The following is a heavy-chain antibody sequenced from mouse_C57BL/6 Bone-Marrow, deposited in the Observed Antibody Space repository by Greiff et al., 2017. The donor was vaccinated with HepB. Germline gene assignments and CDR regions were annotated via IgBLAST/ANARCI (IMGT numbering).Heavy chain of an antibody. CDR3: AENYYGIDY. D-gene: IGHD1-1*01. CDR1: GYTFTSYW. CDR2: IDPSDSYT. Sequence: VQLQQPGAELVRPGPSVKLSCKASGYTFTSYWMHWVKQRPGQGLEWIGVIDPSDSYTNYNQKFKGKATLTVDTSSSTAYMQLSSLTSEDSAVYYCAENYYGIDYWGQGTTLTVSS. V-gene: IGHV1-59*01. J-gene: IGHJ2*01.